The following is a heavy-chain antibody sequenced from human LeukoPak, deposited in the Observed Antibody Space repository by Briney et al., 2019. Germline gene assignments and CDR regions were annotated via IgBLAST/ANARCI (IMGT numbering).Heavy chain of an antibody. J-gene: IGHJ6*03. CDR1: GGSISSGDYY. D-gene: IGHD2-2*01. V-gene: IGHV4-30-4*08. CDR3: ARDRRSTSWARDYYMDV. CDR2: IYYSGST. Sequence: SETLSLTRTVSGGSISSGDYYWSWIRQPPGKGLEWIGYIYYSGSTYYNPSLKSRVTISVDTSKNQFSLKPSSVTAADTAVYYCARDRRSTSWARDYYMDVWGKGTTVTVSS.